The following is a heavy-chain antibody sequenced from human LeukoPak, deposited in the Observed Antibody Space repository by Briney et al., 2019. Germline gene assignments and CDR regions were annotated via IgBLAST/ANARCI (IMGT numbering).Heavy chain of an antibody. CDR2: IRYDGSNK. Sequence: GGSLRLSCAASGFTFSSYGMHWVRQAPGKGLEWVAFIRYDGSNKYYADSVKGRFTIPRDNSKNTLYLQMNSLRAEDTAVYYCAKASINYGSGSYYKGDLDYWGQGTLVTVSS. J-gene: IGHJ4*02. CDR1: GFTFSSYG. D-gene: IGHD3-10*01. CDR3: AKASINYGSGSYYKGDLDY. V-gene: IGHV3-30*02.